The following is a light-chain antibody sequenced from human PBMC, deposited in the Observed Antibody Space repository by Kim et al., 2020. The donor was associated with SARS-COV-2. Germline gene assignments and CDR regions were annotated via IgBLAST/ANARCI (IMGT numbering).Light chain of an antibody. CDR2: GNS. Sequence: QSVLTQPPSVSGAPGQRVTISCTGCSSNIGAVYDVHWYQQLPGTAPKLLIYGNSNRPSGVPDRFSGSKSGTSASLAITGLQGEVEADYYCQSYDSSLSGWVFGGGTQLTVL. CDR1: SSNIGAVYD. CDR3: QSYDSSLSGWV. V-gene: IGLV1-40*01. J-gene: IGLJ3*02.